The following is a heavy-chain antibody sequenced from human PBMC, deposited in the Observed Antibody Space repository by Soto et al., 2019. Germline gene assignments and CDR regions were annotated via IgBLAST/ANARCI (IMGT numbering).Heavy chain of an antibody. CDR2: IYWDDVK. D-gene: IGHD3-3*01. CDR3: AHRRAIFGVVYGMDV. J-gene: IGHJ6*02. CDR1: GFSLTTSGVG. V-gene: IGHV2-5*02. Sequence: QITLKESGPTLVKPTQTLTLTCTFSGFSLTTSGVGVGWIRQPPGKALEWLALIYWDDVKRYSPSLESRLTITKDTSKNQVVLTMTNMDPVDTGSYYCAHRRAIFGVVYGMDVWGQGTTVTVSS.